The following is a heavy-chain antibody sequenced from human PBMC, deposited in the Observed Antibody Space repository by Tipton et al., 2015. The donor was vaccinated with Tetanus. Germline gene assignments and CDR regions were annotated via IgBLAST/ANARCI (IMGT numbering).Heavy chain of an antibody. CDR3: ARDSAQGLIDFWSGCHDQIDY. J-gene: IGHJ4*01. Sequence: SLRLSCAASGFTFSSNAMHWVRQAPGKGLEWVAVIWFDGSQEKYADSVKGRFTISRDNSNSTLYLHMNSLRAGDTATYYCARDSAQGLIDFWSGCHDQIDYWGHGTLVTVSS. CDR1: GFTFSSNA. CDR2: IWFDGSQE. D-gene: IGHD3-3*01. V-gene: IGHV3-33*01.